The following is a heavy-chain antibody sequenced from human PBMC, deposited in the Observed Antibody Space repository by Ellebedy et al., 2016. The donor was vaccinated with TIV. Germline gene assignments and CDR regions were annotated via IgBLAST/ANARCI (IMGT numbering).Heavy chain of an antibody. D-gene: IGHD3-10*01. Sequence: GGSLRLXXTASGFNFSNYAMSWVRQAPGKGLHWVSSLSGSGRTTFYADSVKGRFTISRDNSKNLLYLQMNSLRAEDSAIYYCAKEQGFGSGTPCDCWGQGTLVTVSS. CDR2: LSGSGRTT. V-gene: IGHV3-23*01. J-gene: IGHJ4*02. CDR1: GFNFSNYA. CDR3: AKEQGFGSGTPCDC.